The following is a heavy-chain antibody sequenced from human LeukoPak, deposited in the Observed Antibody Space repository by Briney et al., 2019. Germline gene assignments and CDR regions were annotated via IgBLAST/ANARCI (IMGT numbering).Heavy chain of an antibody. Sequence: PGGSLRLSCVSSGFSFSDYAMNWVRQAPGKGPEGVSSIWSSSYIYYADSVKGRFTISRHNTKNALSLQMNNLRPEDAAVYYCVRSFPYRGGDCQDAGPWGQGTLVTVSS. CDR3: VRSFPYRGGDCQDAGP. CDR2: IWSSSYI. D-gene: IGHD2-21*02. V-gene: IGHV3-69-1*01. CDR1: GFSFSDYA. J-gene: IGHJ5*02.